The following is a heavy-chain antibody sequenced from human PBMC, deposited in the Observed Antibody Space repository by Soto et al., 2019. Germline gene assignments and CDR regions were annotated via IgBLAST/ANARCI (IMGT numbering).Heavy chain of an antibody. CDR2: INHSGST. D-gene: IGHD3-10*01. V-gene: IGHV4-34*01. J-gene: IGHJ4*02. CDR1: GGSFSGYY. CDR3: ARGTGAHGSGGPGEFDY. Sequence: QVQLQQWGAGLLKPSETLSLTCAVYGGSFSGYYWSWIRQPPGKGLEWIGEINHSGSTNYNPSLKSRVTISVDTSKNQFSLKLSSVTAADTAVYYCARGTGAHGSGGPGEFDYWGQGTLVTVSS.